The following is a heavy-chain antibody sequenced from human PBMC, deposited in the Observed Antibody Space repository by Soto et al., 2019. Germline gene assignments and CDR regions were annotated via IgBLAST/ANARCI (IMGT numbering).Heavy chain of an antibody. V-gene: IGHV3-21*01. CDR3: AISSRLVGEYFQH. CDR2: ISSSSSYI. D-gene: IGHD6-19*01. CDR1: GFTFSSYS. J-gene: IGHJ1*01. Sequence: EVQLVESGGGLVKPGGSLRLSCAASGFTFSSYSMNWVRQAPGKGLEWVSSISSSSSYIYYADSVKGRFTISRDNAKNSLYLQMSSLGAEDTAVYYCAISSRLVGEYFQHWGQGTLVTVSS.